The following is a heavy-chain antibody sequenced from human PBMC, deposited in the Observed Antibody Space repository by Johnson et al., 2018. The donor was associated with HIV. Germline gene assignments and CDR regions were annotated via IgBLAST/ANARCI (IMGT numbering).Heavy chain of an antibody. CDR2: IWYDGSNK. V-gene: IGHV3-33*06. Sequence: QVQLVESGGGVVQPGRSLRLYCAASGFTFSSYGMHWVRQAPGKGLEWVAVIWYDGSNKYYADSVKGRFTISRDNSKNTLYLQMNSLRAEDTAVYYCAKDNPGVSHAFDIWGQGTMVTVSS. D-gene: IGHD1-14*01. CDR1: GFTFSSYG. CDR3: AKDNPGVSHAFDI. J-gene: IGHJ3*02.